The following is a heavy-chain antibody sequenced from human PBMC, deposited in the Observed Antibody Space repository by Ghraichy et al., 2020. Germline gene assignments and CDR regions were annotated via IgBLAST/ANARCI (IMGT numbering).Heavy chain of an antibody. CDR2: MNPNSGNT. CDR3: ARGYYYGSGSVSSYDY. D-gene: IGHD3-10*01. V-gene: IGHV1-8*03. J-gene: IGHJ4*02. CDR1: GYTFTSYD. Sequence: ASVKVSCKASGYTFTSYDINWVRQATGQGLEWMGWMNPNSGNTGYAQKFQGRVTITRNTSISTAYMELSSLRSEDTAVYYCARGYYYGSGSVSSYDYWGQGTLGTVSS.